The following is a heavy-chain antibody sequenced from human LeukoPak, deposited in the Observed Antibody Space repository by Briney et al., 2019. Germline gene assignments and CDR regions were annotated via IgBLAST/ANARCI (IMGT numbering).Heavy chain of an antibody. V-gene: IGHV3-33*06. D-gene: IGHD2-15*01. J-gene: IGHJ6*03. CDR1: GFTFSSYG. CDR3: AKGVVAARYYYYYYMDV. CDR2: IWYDGSNK. Sequence: GGSLRLSCAASGFTFSSYGMHWVRQAPGKGLEWVAVIWYDGSNKYYADSVKGRFTISRDNSKNTLYLQMNSLRAEDTAVYYCAKGVVAARYYYYYYMDVWGKGTTVTVSS.